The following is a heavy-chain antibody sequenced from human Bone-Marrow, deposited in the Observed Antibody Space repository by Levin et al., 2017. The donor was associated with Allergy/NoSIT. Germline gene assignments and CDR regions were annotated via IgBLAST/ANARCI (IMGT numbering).Heavy chain of an antibody. CDR3: AREWFYYDSRNYQGVGDAFDT. D-gene: IGHD3-22*01. V-gene: IGHV1-18*01. Sequence: ASVKVSCKASNYPFTTYGITWLRQAPGQGLEWMGWISPYNANTKYAQKFQDRVTMTIDTSTHTAYMELRSLRSDDTAVYYCAREWFYYDSRNYQGVGDAFDTWGQGTMVTVS. J-gene: IGHJ3*02. CDR2: ISPYNANT. CDR1: NYPFTTYG.